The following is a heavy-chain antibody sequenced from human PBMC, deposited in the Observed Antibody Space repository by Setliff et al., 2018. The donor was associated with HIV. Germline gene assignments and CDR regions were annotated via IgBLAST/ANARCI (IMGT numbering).Heavy chain of an antibody. CDR2: IWYDGINK. J-gene: IGHJ4*02. V-gene: IGHV3-33*03. CDR3: AKDVVKFWSGSGALDF. Sequence: PGGSLRLSCAASGFTFSSYGMHWVRQAPGKGLEWVAVIWYDGINKYYADSVKGRFTISRDNAKNSLYLQMNSLRAEDTAVYYCAKDVVKFWSGSGALDFWGPGTLVTVSS. CDR1: GFTFSSYG. D-gene: IGHD3-3*01.